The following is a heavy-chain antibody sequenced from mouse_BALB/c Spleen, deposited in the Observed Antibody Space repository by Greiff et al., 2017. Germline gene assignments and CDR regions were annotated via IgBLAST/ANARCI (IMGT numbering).Heavy chain of an antibody. CDR2: INPSTGYT. CDR3: ARGYYGYDVGAMDY. J-gene: IGHJ4*01. CDR1: GYTFTSYW. V-gene: IGHV1-7*01. D-gene: IGHD2-2*01. Sequence: VQLQQSGAELAKPGASVKMSCKASGYTFTSYWMHWVKQRPGQGLEWIGYINPSTGYTEYNQKFKDKATLTADKSSSTAYMQLSSLTSEDSAVYYCARGYYGYDVGAMDYWGQGTSVTVSS.